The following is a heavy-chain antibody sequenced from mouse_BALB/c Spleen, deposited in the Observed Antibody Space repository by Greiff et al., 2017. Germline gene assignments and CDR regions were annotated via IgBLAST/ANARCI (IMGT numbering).Heavy chain of an antibody. V-gene: IGHV5-6-5*01. CDR1: GFTFSSYA. D-gene: IGHD2-4*01. CDR2: ISSGGST. J-gene: IGHJ3*01. CDR3: ATMITPAWFAY. Sequence: EVMLVESGGGLVKPGGSLKLSCAASGFTFSSYAMSWVRQTPEKRLEWVASISSGGSTYYPDSVKGRFTISRDNARNILYLQMSSLRSEDTAMYYCATMITPAWFAYWGQGTLVTVSA.